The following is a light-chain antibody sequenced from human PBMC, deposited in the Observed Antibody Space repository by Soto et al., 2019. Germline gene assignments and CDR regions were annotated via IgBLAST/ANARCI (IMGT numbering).Light chain of an antibody. CDR2: EVS. V-gene: IGLV2-14*01. J-gene: IGLJ1*01. CDR1: SSDVGGYNY. Sequence: SVLTQPASVSGSPGQSITISCTGTSSDVGGYNYVSWYQQHPGKAPKLMIYEVSNRPSGVSNRFSGSKSGNTASLTISGLQAEDEADYYCSSYTSSSTLVFGTGIKVSV. CDR3: SSYTSSSTLV.